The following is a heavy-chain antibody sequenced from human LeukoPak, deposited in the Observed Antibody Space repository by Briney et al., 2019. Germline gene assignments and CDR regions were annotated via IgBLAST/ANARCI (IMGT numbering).Heavy chain of an antibody. V-gene: IGHV3-74*01. CDR2: INSDGINT. CDR3: ARAVVWELLFDY. CDR1: GFTFSNYW. Sequence: GGSLRLSCAASGFTFSNYWMHWVRQAPGKGLVWVSRINSDGINTSYADSVKGRFTISRDNAKNTLNLQMNSLRAEDTAVYYCARAVVWELLFDYWGQGTLVTVSS. J-gene: IGHJ4*02. D-gene: IGHD1-26*01.